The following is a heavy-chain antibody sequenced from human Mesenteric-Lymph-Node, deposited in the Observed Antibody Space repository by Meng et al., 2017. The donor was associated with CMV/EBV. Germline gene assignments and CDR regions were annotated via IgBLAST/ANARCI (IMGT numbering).Heavy chain of an antibody. Sequence: GESLKISCAASGFTVSSNYMSWVRQAPGKGLEWVSAISGSGGSTYYADSVKGRFTISRDNSKNTLYLQMNSLRAEDTAVYYCAKDQLELPFDYWGQGTLVTVSS. D-gene: IGHD1-1*01. J-gene: IGHJ4*02. CDR1: GFTVSSNY. V-gene: IGHV3-23*01. CDR2: ISGSGGST. CDR3: AKDQLELPFDY.